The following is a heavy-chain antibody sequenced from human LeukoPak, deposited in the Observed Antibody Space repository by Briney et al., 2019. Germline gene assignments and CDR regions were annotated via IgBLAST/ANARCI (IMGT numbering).Heavy chain of an antibody. V-gene: IGHV1-2*02. CDR1: GYTFTGYY. CDR3: ARNILRYFDWLPPFLSYYYYGMDV. CDR2: INPNSGGT. J-gene: IGHJ6*02. D-gene: IGHD3-9*01. Sequence: ASVKVSCKASGYTFTGYYMHWVRQAPGQGLEWMGWINPNSGGTNYAQKFQGRVTMTRDTSISTAYMELSRLRSDDTAVYYCARNILRYFDWLPPFLSYYYYGMDVWGQGTTVTVSS.